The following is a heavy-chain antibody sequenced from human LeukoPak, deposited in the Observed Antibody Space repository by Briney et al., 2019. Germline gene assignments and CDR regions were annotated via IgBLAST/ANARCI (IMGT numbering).Heavy chain of an antibody. Sequence: GGSLRLSCAPSGFTLSSYWMHWVRQAPGKGLVWVSRIKSDGSDTTYADSVKGRFTISRDNAKNMLYLQMNSLRAEDTAVYYCVNYGWGRPAWGQGTLVTVSS. J-gene: IGHJ4*02. CDR1: GFTLSSYW. V-gene: IGHV3-74*03. D-gene: IGHD3-10*01. CDR2: IKSDGSDT. CDR3: VNYGWGRPA.